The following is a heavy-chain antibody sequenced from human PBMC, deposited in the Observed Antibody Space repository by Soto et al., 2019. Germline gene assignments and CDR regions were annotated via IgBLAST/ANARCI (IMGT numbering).Heavy chain of an antibody. V-gene: IGHV3-30-3*01. CDR2: ISYDGSNK. Sequence: GGSLRLSCAASGFTFSSYAMHWVRQAPGKGLEWVAVISYDGSNKYYADSVKGRLTISRDNSKNRLYLKMNSLRAEDTAVYYCARDYRVVVVPAAMPVVAANLEREFNWFDPWGQGTLVTVAS. D-gene: IGHD2-2*01. CDR3: ARDYRVVVVPAAMPVVAANLEREFNWFDP. CDR1: GFTFSSYA. J-gene: IGHJ5*02.